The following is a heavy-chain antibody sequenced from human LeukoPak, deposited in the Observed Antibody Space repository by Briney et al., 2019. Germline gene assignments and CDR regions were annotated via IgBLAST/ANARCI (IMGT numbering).Heavy chain of an antibody. D-gene: IGHD3-9*01. V-gene: IGHV1-8*01. Sequence: ASVKVSCKASGYTFTSYDINWVRQATGQGLEWMGWMNPNSGNTGYAQKFQGRVTMTRNTSISTAYVELSSLRSEDTAVYYCARGGVRHYDILTGYYISWGQGTLVTVSS. CDR3: ARGGVRHYDILTGYYIS. CDR2: MNPNSGNT. J-gene: IGHJ4*02. CDR1: GYTFTSYD.